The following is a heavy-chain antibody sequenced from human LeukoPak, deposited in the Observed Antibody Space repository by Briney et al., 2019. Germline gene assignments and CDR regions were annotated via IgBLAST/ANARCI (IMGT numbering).Heavy chain of an antibody. V-gene: IGHV4-30-4*01. CDR1: GSSISSGDYY. CDR2: IYYSGST. Sequence: SQTLSLTCTVSGSSISSGDYYWSWIRQPPGKGLEWIGYIYYSGSTYYNPSLKSRVTISVDTSKNQFSLKLSSVTAADTAVYYCARDGENSYGSIDYWGQGTLVTVSS. CDR3: ARDGENSYGSIDY. J-gene: IGHJ4*02. D-gene: IGHD5-18*01.